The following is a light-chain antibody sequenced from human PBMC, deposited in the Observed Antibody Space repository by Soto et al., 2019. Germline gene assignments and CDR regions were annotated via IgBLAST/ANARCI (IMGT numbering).Light chain of an antibody. V-gene: IGKV3-20*01. J-gene: IGKJ1*01. CDR3: QQYGSSPT. CDR2: DTS. CDR1: HSVSSN. Sequence: EVVMTQSPATLSVSPCEIGTLSCRASHSVSSNLAWYQQKPGQAPRLLIYDTSSRASDIPDRFSGSGSGTDFTLTISRLEPEDFAVYFCQQYGSSPTFGQGTKVDIK.